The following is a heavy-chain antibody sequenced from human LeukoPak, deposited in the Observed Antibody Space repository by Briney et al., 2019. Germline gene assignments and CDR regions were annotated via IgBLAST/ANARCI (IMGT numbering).Heavy chain of an antibody. CDR1: GFAFSIYA. CDR3: ARGGAARPGY. Sequence: PGGSLRLSCAASGFAFSIYAMNWVRQAPGKGLEWVSYISSSSSTMSYADSVKGRFTISRDNAKNSLFLQMNSLRAEDTAVYYCARGGAARPGYWGQGTLVTVSS. D-gene: IGHD6-6*01. J-gene: IGHJ4*02. CDR2: ISSSSSTM. V-gene: IGHV3-48*01.